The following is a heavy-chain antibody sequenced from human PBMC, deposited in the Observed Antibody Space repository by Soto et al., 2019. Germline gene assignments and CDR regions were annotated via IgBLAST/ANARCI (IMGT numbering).Heavy chain of an antibody. CDR3: ARGKMSEMPTIFRDKLFDP. Sequence: SVKVSCKASGCTFTNHAINWVRQAPGQGLEWMGGIIPIFGTSNYAQKFQGRVTITADESTRTAYMELSSLRSEDTAVYYCARGKMSEMPTIFRDKLFDPWGQGTLVTVSS. V-gene: IGHV1-69*13. CDR2: IIPIFGTS. D-gene: IGHD3-3*01. J-gene: IGHJ5*02. CDR1: GCTFTNHA.